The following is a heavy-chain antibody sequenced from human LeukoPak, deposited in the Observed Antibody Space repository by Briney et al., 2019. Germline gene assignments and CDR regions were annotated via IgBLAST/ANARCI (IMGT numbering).Heavy chain of an antibody. J-gene: IGHJ5*02. V-gene: IGHV7-4-1*02. CDR1: GYTFTSYA. D-gene: IGHD3-10*01. Sequence: ASVKVSCKASGYTFTSYAMNWVRQAPGLGLEWMGWINTNTGNPTYAQGFTGRFVFSLDTSVSTAYLQISSLKAEDTAVYYCASSYGSGSYSTLGWFDPWGQGTLVTVSS. CDR2: INTNTGNP. CDR3: ASSYGSGSYSTLGWFDP.